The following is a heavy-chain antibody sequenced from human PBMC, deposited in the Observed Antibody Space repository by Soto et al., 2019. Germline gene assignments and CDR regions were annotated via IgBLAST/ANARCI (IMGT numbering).Heavy chain of an antibody. J-gene: IGHJ3*02. D-gene: IGHD2-2*01. CDR2: IIPILGIA. CDR3: ARDGFVDIGYCSSTSCYAGGAFDI. Sequence: ASVKVSCKASGGTFSSYTISWVRQAPGQGLEWMGRIIPILGIANYAQKFQGRVTITADKSTSTAYMELSSLRSEDTAVYYCARDGFVDIGYCSSTSCYAGGAFDIWGQGTMVTVSS. CDR1: GGTFSSYT. V-gene: IGHV1-69*04.